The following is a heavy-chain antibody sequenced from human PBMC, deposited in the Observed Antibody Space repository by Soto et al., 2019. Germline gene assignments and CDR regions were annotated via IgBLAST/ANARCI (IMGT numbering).Heavy chain of an antibody. CDR3: ARHDYDSSGYYRD. V-gene: IGHV4-39*01. CDR2: IYYSGST. CDR1: GGSISSSSYY. J-gene: IGHJ4*02. Sequence: QLQLQESGPGLVKPSETLSLTCTVSGGSISSSSYYWGWIRQPPGKGLEWIGSIYYSGSTYYNPSLKSRVTISVDTSKNQFSLKLSSVTAADTAVYYCARHDYDSSGYYRDWGQGTLVTVSS. D-gene: IGHD3-22*01.